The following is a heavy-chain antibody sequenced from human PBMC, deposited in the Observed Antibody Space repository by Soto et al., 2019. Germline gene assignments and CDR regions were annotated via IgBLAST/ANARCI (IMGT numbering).Heavy chain of an antibody. CDR3: SRADIEVDY. Sequence: EGSLRLSCAASGFTFSSYWMPWVRQAPGKGLVWVSRINSYGSRTNYADSVKGRFTISRDNAKNTVYLQVHSLRVEDKAVYYWSRADIEVDYWGQGTLV. CDR2: INSYGSRT. CDR1: GFTFSSYW. V-gene: IGHV3-74*01. J-gene: IGHJ4*02.